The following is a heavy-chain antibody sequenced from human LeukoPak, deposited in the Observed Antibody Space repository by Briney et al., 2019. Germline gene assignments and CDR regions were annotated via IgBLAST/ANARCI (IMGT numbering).Heavy chain of an antibody. CDR2: ISYDGSNK. CDR1: GFTFSSYG. Sequence: PGGSLRLSCAASGFTFSSYGMHWVRQAPGKGLEWVAVISYDGSNKYYADSVKGRFTISRDNSKNTLYLQMNSLRAEDTAVYCCARDPPSSSWAETEIDYWGQGTLVTVSS. D-gene: IGHD6-6*01. V-gene: IGHV3-30*03. CDR3: ARDPPSSSWAETEIDY. J-gene: IGHJ4*02.